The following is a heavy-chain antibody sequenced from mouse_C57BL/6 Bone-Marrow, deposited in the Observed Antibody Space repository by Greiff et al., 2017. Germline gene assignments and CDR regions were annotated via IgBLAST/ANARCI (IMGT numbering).Heavy chain of an antibody. CDR2: INPSTGGT. J-gene: IGHJ2*01. Sequence: VQLKESGPELVKPGASVKISCKASGYSFTGYYMNWVKQSPEKSLEWIGEINPSTGGTTYNQKFKAKATLTVDKSSSTAYMQLKSLTSEDSAVYYCARLEGYWGQGTTLTVSS. V-gene: IGHV1-42*01. CDR1: GYSFTGYY. CDR3: ARLEGY.